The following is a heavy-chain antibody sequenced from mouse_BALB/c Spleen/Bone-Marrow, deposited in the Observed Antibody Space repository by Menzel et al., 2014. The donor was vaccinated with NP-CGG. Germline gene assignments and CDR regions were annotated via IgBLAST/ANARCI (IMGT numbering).Heavy chain of an antibody. CDR2: INPYNGDT. D-gene: IGHD1-1*01. CDR1: GYSFTGYF. CDR3: AREGYYYGSSYGNAMDY. V-gene: IGHV1-20*02. J-gene: IGHJ4*01. Sequence: VQLQQSGPELVKPGASVKTSCKASGYSFTGYFMDWVMQSHGKSLEWIGRINPYNGDTFYNQKLKGKATLTVDKSSSTAHMELRSLASEDSAVYYCAREGYYYGSSYGNAMDYWGQGTSVTVSS.